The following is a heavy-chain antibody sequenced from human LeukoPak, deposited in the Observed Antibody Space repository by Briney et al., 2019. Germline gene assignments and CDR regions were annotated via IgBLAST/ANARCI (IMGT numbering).Heavy chain of an antibody. CDR3: NRVSDQLSRDYYYGMDV. CDR1: GFTFDDYA. D-gene: IGHD2-2*01. J-gene: IGHJ6*02. Sequence: SLRLSCVASGFTFDDYAMHWVRQAPGKGLEWVSGISWNSGTIGYADSVKGRFTISRDNAKNSLYLQMNSLRVEDTAFYYCNRVSDQLSRDYYYGMDVWGQGTTVTVSS. CDR2: ISWNSGTI. V-gene: IGHV3-9*01.